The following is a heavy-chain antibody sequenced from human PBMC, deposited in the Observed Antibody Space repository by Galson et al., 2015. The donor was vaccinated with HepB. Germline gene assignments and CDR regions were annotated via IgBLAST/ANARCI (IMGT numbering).Heavy chain of an antibody. CDR3: ARDLYCSSTSCYRWFDP. D-gene: IGHD2-2*01. J-gene: IGHJ5*02. Sequence: CAISGDSVSSNSAAWNWIRQSPSRGLEWLGRTYYRSKWYNDYAVSVKSRITINPDTSKNQCSLQLNSVTPEDTAVYYCARDLYCSSTSCYRWFDPWGQGTLVTVSS. CDR1: GDSVSSNSAA. V-gene: IGHV6-1*01. CDR2: TYYRSKWYN.